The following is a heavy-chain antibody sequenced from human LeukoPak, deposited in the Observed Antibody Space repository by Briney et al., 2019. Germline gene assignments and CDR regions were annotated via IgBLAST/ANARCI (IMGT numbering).Heavy chain of an antibody. CDR3: ARDTSSYGMDV. J-gene: IGHJ6*02. D-gene: IGHD3-16*01. CDR2: IYSGGST. Sequence: GGSLRLSCAASGFTVSSNYMSWVRQAPGKGLEGVSAIYSGGSTYYADSVKGRFTISRHSSNNTLDLQMNSLRPEDTALYYCARDTSSYGMDVWGQGTTVTVSS. V-gene: IGHV3-53*04. CDR1: GFTVSSNY.